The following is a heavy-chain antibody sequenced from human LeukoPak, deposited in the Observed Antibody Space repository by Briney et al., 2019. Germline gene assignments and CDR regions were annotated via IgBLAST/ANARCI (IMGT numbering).Heavy chain of an antibody. Sequence: GGSLRLSCAASGFTFSSYEMNWVRQAPGKGLEWVSYISSSSSTIYYADSVKGRFTISRDNAKNSLYLQMNSLRAEDTAVYYCAKPYGTVGAKGLDYWGQGTLVTVSS. V-gene: IGHV3-48*01. J-gene: IGHJ4*02. CDR3: AKPYGTVGAKGLDY. D-gene: IGHD1-26*01. CDR2: ISSSSSTI. CDR1: GFTFSSYE.